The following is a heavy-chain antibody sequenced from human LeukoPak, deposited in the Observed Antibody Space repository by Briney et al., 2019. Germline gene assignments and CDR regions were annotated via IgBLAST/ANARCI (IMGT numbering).Heavy chain of an antibody. J-gene: IGHJ4*02. D-gene: IGHD6-25*01. V-gene: IGHV3-23*01. Sequence: GGSLRLSCAASGFTFSSYAMSWVRQAPGKGLEWVSAISGSGGSTYYADSVKGRFTISRDNSKNTLYLQMNSLRAEYTAVYDCAKDIALVGPSSGWGQGTLVTVSS. CDR3: AKDIALVGPSSG. CDR1: GFTFSSYA. CDR2: ISGSGGST.